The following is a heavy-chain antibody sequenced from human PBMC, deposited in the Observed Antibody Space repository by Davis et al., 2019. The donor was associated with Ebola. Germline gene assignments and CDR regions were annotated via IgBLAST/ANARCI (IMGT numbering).Heavy chain of an antibody. CDR1: GFTFSDYY. CDR3: ARDSTLYYYDSSGYPLPDY. V-gene: IGHV3-11*01. CDR2: ISSSGSTI. D-gene: IGHD3-22*01. Sequence: PGGSLRLSCAASGFTFSDYYMSWIRQAPGKGLEWVSYISSSGSTIYYADSVKGRFTISRDNAKNSLYLQMNSLRAEDTAVYYCARDSTLYYYDSSGYPLPDYWGQGTLVTVSS. J-gene: IGHJ4*02.